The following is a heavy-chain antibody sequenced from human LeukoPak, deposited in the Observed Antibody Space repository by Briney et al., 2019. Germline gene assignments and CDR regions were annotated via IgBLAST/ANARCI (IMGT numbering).Heavy chain of an antibody. D-gene: IGHD1-26*01. J-gene: IGHJ4*02. V-gene: IGHV3-48*03. CDR2: ISSNGSTI. CDR3: ARAPTSYYYFDY. CDR1: GFTFSSYE. Sequence: GGSLRLSCAASGFTFSSYEMNWVRQAPGKGLEWISYISSNGSTIYHADSVKGRITISRDNAKNSLYLQMNSLRAEDTAVYYCARAPTSYYYFDYWGQGTLVTVSS.